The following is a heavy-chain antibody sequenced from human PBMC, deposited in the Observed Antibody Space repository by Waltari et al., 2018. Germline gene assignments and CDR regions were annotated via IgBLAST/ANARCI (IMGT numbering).Heavy chain of an antibody. J-gene: IGHJ4*02. Sequence: QVQLVQSGAEVKKPGSSVKVSCKASGGTFSSYAISWVRQAPGQGLEWMGGIIPNFGTANYAQKFQGRVTITTDESTSTAYMELSSLRSEDTAVYYCARELRYFDWLLSGGFTYWGQGTLVTVSS. D-gene: IGHD3-9*01. CDR3: ARELRYFDWLLSGGFTY. CDR2: IIPNFGTA. CDR1: GGTFSSYA. V-gene: IGHV1-69*05.